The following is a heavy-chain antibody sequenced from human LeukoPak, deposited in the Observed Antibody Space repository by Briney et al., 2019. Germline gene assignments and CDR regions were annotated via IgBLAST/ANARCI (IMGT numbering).Heavy chain of an antibody. CDR2: IYYSGST. D-gene: IGHD3-3*01. CDR3: ARHKKYYDFWSGSDPGYFDY. Sequence: PTETLSLTCTVSGGSISSSSYYWGWIRQPPGKGLEWIGSIYYSGSTYYNPSLKSRVTISVDTSKNPFSLKLSSVTAADTAVYYCARHKKYYDFWSGSDPGYFDYWGQGTLVTVSS. V-gene: IGHV4-39*01. CDR1: GGSISSSSYY. J-gene: IGHJ4*02.